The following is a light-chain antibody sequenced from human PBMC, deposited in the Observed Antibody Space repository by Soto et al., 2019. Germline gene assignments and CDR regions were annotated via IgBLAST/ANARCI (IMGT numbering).Light chain of an antibody. CDR2: DAS. CDR3: QQYNTFSWT. J-gene: IGKJ1*01. Sequence: STLSSSVGDRVTITCRASQSIRSWLAWYQQKLGKAPKLLIYDASILQSGVPLRFSGSGSGTEFTLTISGLQPDDFATYYCQQYNTFSWTFGQGTKVDIK. V-gene: IGKV1-5*01. CDR1: QSIRSW.